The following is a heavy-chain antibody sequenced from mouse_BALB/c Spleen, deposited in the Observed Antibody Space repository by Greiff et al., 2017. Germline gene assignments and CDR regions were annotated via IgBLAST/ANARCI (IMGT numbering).Heavy chain of an antibody. Sequence: EVKLVESGGGLVKPGGSLKLSCAASGFTFSSYTMSWVRQTPEKRLEWVATISSGGSYTYYPDSVKGRFTISRDNAKNTLYLQMSSLKSEDTAMYYCTRAIYYDYDGDYAMDYWGQGTSVTVSS. CDR1: GFTFSSYT. CDR3: TRAIYYDYDGDYAMDY. V-gene: IGHV5-6-4*01. D-gene: IGHD2-4*01. CDR2: ISSGGSYT. J-gene: IGHJ4*01.